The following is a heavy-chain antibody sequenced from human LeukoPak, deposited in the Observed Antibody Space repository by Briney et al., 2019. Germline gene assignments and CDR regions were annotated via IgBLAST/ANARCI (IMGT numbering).Heavy chain of an antibody. Sequence: SVKVSCKASGGTFSSYAISWVRQAPGQGLEWMGGIIPIFGTANYAQKFQGRVTITTDESTSTAYMELSSLRSEDTVVYYCAREAAAGTWFDPWGQGTLVTVSS. CDR1: GGTFSSYA. D-gene: IGHD6-13*01. CDR2: IIPIFGTA. J-gene: IGHJ5*02. CDR3: AREAAAGTWFDP. V-gene: IGHV1-69*05.